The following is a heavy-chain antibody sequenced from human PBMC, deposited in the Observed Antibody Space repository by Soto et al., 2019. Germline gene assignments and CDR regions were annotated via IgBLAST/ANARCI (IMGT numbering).Heavy chain of an antibody. J-gene: IGHJ6*02. V-gene: IGHV3-30-3*01. CDR3: ARTRYSSSSSNYYYYGMDV. CDR2: ISYDGSNK. CDR1: GFTFSSYA. Sequence: QVQLVESGGGVVQPGRSLRLSCAASGFTFSSYAMHWVRQAPGKGLGWVAVISYDGSNKYYADSVKGRFTISRDNSKNTLYLQMNSLRAEDTAVYYCARTRYSSSSSNYYYYGMDVWGQGTTVTVSS. D-gene: IGHD6-6*01.